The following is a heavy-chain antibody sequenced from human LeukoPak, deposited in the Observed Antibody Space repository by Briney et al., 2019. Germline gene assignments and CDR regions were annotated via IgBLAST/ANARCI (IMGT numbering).Heavy chain of an antibody. CDR1: GFTFSSYA. CDR2: ISGSGGST. D-gene: IGHD3-22*01. CDR3: TRSSGPRSPYYYDSSGHPVYYFDY. V-gene: IGHV3-23*01. J-gene: IGHJ4*02. Sequence: GGSLRLSGAASGFTFSSYAMSWVRQAPGKGLEWVSAISGSGGSTYYADSVKGRFTISRDNSKNTLYLQMNSLRAEGTAVYYCTRSSGPRSPYYYDSSGHPVYYFDYWGQGTLVTVSS.